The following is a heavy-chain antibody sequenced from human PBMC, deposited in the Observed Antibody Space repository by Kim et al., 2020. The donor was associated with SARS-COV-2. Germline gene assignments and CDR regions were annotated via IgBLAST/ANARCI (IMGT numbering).Heavy chain of an antibody. CDR3: AKDRSGIVGSTLDN. J-gene: IGHJ4*02. V-gene: IGHV3-9*01. CDR2: IRWNSGSI. CDR1: GFTFDDYA. D-gene: IGHD1-26*01. Sequence: GGSLRLSCAASGFTFDDYAMHWVRQAPGKGLEWVSGIRWNSGSICYADSVKGRFTISRDNAKNSLYLQMNSLRAEDTALYYCAKDRSGIVGSTLDNCGQGTLVTVSS.